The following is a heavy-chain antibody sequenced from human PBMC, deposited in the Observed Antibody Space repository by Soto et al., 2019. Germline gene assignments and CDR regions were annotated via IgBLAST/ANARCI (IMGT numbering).Heavy chain of an antibody. CDR2: ISPYKGYT. CDR1: YYTFTSYG. V-gene: IGHV1-18*01. D-gene: IGHD3-3*01. Sequence: GASVKVSCKASYYTFTSYGISWGRQGPGQGVEWMGWISPYKGYTNYAQKLQGRVTMTTDTSTSTAYMELRSLRFDDTAVYYCARVGLRFLETYYYYGLDVWGQGTTVTVSS. J-gene: IGHJ6*02. CDR3: ARVGLRFLETYYYYGLDV.